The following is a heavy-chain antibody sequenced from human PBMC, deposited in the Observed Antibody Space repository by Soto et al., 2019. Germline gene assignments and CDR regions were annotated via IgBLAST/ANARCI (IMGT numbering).Heavy chain of an antibody. V-gene: IGHV3-48*02. Sequence: TGGSLRLSCAASGFTFSSYSMNWVRQAPGKGLEWVSYISSSSSTIYYADSVKGRFTISRDNAKNSLYLQMNSLRDEDTAVYYCARDWNYDFWSGYPNYYYYGMDVWGQGTTVTVSS. CDR1: GFTFSSYS. D-gene: IGHD3-3*01. CDR3: ARDWNYDFWSGYPNYYYYGMDV. J-gene: IGHJ6*02. CDR2: ISSSSSTI.